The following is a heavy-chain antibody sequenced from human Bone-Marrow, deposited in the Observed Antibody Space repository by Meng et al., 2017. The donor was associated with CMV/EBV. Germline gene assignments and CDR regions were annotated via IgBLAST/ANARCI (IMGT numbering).Heavy chain of an antibody. Sequence: SGKAFRKTFINTYFNWVRKAPGQGLQWMARINPNGDSINYEQKFQGRVTVTRDTSTTTVYLDLSSLTSEDTAVYYCARDTPGEDKWDWGQGTLVTVSS. CDR2: INPNGDSI. CDR1: RKTFINTY. D-gene: IGHD2-15*01. CDR3: ARDTPGEDKWD. J-gene: IGHJ4*02. V-gene: IGHV1-46*01.